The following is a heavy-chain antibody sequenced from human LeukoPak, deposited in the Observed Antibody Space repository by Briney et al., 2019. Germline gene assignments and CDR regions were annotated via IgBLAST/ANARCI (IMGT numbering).Heavy chain of an antibody. Sequence: ASVKVSCKASGYTFTSYGISWVRQAPGQGLEWMGWISAYNGNTNYAQKLQGRVTMTTDTSTSTAYMELRSLRSDDTAVYYCAREAAARCYYYYYMDVWGKGTTVTVSS. V-gene: IGHV1-18*01. CDR2: ISAYNGNT. CDR1: GYTFTSYG. J-gene: IGHJ6*03. CDR3: AREAAARCYYYYYMDV. D-gene: IGHD6-6*01.